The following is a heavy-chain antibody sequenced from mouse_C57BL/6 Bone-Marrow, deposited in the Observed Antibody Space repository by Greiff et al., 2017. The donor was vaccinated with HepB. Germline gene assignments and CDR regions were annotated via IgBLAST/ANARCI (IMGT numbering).Heavy chain of an antibody. V-gene: IGHV1-19*01. CDR2: INPYNGGT. J-gene: IGHJ3*01. Sequence: VQLQQSGPVLVKPGASVKMSCKASGYTFTDYYMNWVKQSHGKSLEWIGVINPYNGGTSYNQKFKGKATLTVDKSSSTAYMELNSLTSEDSAVYYGARLDPWFAYWGQGTLATVSA. CDR1: GYTFTDYY. CDR3: ARLDPWFAY.